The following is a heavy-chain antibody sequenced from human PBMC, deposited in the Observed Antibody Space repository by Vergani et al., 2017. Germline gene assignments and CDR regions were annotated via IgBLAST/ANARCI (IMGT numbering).Heavy chain of an antibody. V-gene: IGHV4-61*02. J-gene: IGHJ4*01. CDR3: VRGRYSGSSSPYYDL. CDR1: GESITRHSYY. D-gene: IGHD1-26*01. Sequence: QVQLLESGPGLVKPSQTLSLTCSVSGESITRHSYYWTWIRQPAGKPLEWVGHIYVDGSTNYNPSLKSRVSISLDTSKNQLSLRLTSVTAADTAGFYCVRGRYSGSSSPYYDLWGHGTLVRVSS. CDR2: IYVDGST.